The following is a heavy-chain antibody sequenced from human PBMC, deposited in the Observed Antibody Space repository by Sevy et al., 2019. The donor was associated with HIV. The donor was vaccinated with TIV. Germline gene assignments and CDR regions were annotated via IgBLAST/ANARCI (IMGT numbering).Heavy chain of an antibody. V-gene: IGHV1-18*01. CDR3: ARVGGSRIVVVPAAMPGYYYSDGMDL. D-gene: IGHD2-2*01. CDR2: ISAYNGNT. J-gene: IGHJ6*02. Sequence: ASVKVSCKASGYTFTSYGISWVRQAPGQGLEWMGWISAYNGNTNYTQKLQGRVTMTTDTSTSTAYMELRSLRSDDTAAYYCARVGGSRIVVVPAAMPGYYYSDGMDLWGQGTTVTVSS. CDR1: GYTFTSYG.